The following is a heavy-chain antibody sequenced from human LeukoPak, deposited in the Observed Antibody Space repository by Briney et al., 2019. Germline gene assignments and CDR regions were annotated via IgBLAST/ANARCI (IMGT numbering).Heavy chain of an antibody. V-gene: IGHV5-51*01. CDR1: GYSFINYW. J-gene: IGHJ4*02. CDR3: ARSLRGYYYFYY. Sequence: GKPLNISCKASGYSFINYWIAWVRQMPGKGLEWMGIIYPGDSDTRYSPSFQGQVTISADKSISTAYLQWSSLKASDSAMYYCARSLRGYYYFYYWGQGTLVTVSS. D-gene: IGHD3-10*01. CDR2: IYPGDSDT.